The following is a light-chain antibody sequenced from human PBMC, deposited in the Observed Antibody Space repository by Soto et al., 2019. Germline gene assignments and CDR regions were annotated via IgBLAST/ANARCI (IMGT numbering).Light chain of an antibody. CDR1: QSVSSK. CDR2: GAS. V-gene: IGKV3-15*01. Sequence: DTVMTQSPATLSVSPGERATLSCRASQSVSSKLAWYQQKPGQAPRLLIFGASTRATGIPTRFSGSGSGTAFTLTISSLQSEDFAVYYCQQYNNWPPYTFGQGTKLEIK. J-gene: IGKJ2*01. CDR3: QQYNNWPPYT.